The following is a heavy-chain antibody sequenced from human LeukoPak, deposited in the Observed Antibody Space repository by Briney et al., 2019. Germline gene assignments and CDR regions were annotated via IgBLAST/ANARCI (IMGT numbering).Heavy chain of an antibody. CDR3: AKGWVAAAGTRVAGFDY. Sequence: GGSLRLSCAASGFTFSSYAMHWVRQAPGKGLEWVAVISYDGSNKYYADSVKGRFTISRDNSKNTLYLQMNSLRAEDTAVYYCAKGWVAAAGTRVAGFDYWGQGTLVTVSS. V-gene: IGHV3-30*04. J-gene: IGHJ4*02. D-gene: IGHD6-13*01. CDR1: GFTFSSYA. CDR2: ISYDGSNK.